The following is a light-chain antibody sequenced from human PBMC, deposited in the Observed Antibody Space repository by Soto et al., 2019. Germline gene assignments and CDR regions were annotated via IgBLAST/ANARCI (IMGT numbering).Light chain of an antibody. CDR2: EAS. J-gene: IGKJ1*01. CDR1: ERIGRW. V-gene: IGKV1-5*03. Sequence: DKRMNLSPSTLSAYVGERVTITCRASERIGRWLAWSQQNPAKAPKLLGYEASSVESGGASRFSGSGSETGFARTVSSLQPDDFATYYCQLYNSYSEAFGQGTIV. CDR3: QLYNSYSEA.